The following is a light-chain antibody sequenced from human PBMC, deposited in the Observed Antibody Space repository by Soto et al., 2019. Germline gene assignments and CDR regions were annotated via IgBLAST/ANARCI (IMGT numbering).Light chain of an antibody. J-gene: IGKJ1*01. CDR3: QQSYSTPRT. CDR1: QSVLYSSNNKNY. Sequence: DIVMTQSPDSLAVSLGERATINCKSSQSVLYSSNNKNYLTWYQQKPGQYPKVLIYWASTRESGVPDRFSGSGSGTDFTLTISTLQAEDAAVYYCQQSYSTPRTFGQGTKVEIK. V-gene: IGKV4-1*01. CDR2: WAS.